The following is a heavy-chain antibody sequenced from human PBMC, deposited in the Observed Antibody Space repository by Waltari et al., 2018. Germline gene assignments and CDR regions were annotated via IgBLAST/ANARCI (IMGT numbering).Heavy chain of an antibody. CDR3: ARDPYSTSSPYDAFDI. J-gene: IGHJ3*02. CDR1: GGSISSGSYY. CDR2: ISYSGRT. D-gene: IGHD6-6*01. V-gene: IGHV4-30-4*08. Sequence: QVQLQESGPGLVKPSQTLSLTCSVSGGSISSGSYYWSWIRQPPGKGLEWIGYISYSGRTYYNGSLKSRWSISIDRSKNLFALKLNSVTAADTAVYYCARDPYSTSSPYDAFDIWGQGTRVAVSS.